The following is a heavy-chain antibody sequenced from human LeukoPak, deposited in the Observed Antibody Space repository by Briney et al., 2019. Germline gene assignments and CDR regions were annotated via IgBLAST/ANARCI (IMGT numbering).Heavy chain of an antibody. V-gene: IGHV4-34*01. CDR3: ARLSRPLYYYGSGSYFHDAFDI. CDR1: GGSFSGYY. Sequence: SETLSLTCAVYGGSFSGYYWSWIRQPPGQGLEWIGEINHSGSTNYNPSLKSRVTISVDTSKNQFSLKLSSVTAADTAVYYCARLSRPLYYYGSGSYFHDAFDIWGQGTMVTVSS. D-gene: IGHD3-10*01. J-gene: IGHJ3*02. CDR2: INHSGST.